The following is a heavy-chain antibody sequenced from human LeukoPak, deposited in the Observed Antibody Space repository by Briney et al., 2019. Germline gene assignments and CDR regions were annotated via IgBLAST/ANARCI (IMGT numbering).Heavy chain of an antibody. Sequence: GGSLRLSCASSGLTFSRYVMGWVRQAPGKGLEWVSTLSASGGSTFYAASVKGRFTVSRDNSKNTLFLQMNSLRAEDTAVYYCAKDQMIVVVITLDYWGQGTLVTVSS. V-gene: IGHV3-23*01. D-gene: IGHD3-22*01. CDR2: LSASGGST. J-gene: IGHJ4*02. CDR3: AKDQMIVVVITLDY. CDR1: GLTFSRYV.